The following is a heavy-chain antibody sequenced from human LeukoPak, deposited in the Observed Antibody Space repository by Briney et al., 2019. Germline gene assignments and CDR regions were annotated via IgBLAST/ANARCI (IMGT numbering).Heavy chain of an antibody. CDR2: IYYSGST. CDR1: GGSISSYY. V-gene: IGHV4-59*01. D-gene: IGHD3-22*01. CDR3: ARDTHYYDSSGVDAFDI. J-gene: IGHJ3*02. Sequence: SSETLSLTCTVSGGSISSYYWSWIRQPPGKGLEWIGYIYYSGSTNYNPSPKSRVTISVDTSKNQFSLKLSSVTAADTAVYYCARDTHYYDSSGVDAFDIWGQGTMVTVSS.